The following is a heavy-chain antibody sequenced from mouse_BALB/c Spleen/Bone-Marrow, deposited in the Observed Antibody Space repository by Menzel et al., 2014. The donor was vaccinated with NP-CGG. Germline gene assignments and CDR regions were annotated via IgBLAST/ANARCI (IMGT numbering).Heavy chain of an antibody. CDR2: IYPGSGNT. D-gene: IGHD1-2*01. CDR3: ARPQFISGRYYAMDY. J-gene: IGHJ4*01. Sequence: VQLQQSGAELVRPGTSVKISCKASGYAFTNYWLDWVKQSPGHGLEWIGDIYPGSGNTYFNEKFKGKATLTADKSSSTAYMQLSSLTSEGSAVYFCARPQFISGRYYAMDYWGQGTSVTVSA. V-gene: IGHV1-63*01. CDR1: GYAFTNYW.